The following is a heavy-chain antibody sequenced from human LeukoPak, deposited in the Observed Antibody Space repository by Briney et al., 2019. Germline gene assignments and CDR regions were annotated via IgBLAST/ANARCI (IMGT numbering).Heavy chain of an antibody. CDR2: IYSTGSA. V-gene: IGHV4-4*07. Sequence: PSETLSLTCTVSGGSISSYYWSWIRQPAGKGLEWIGRIYSTGSADYNPSLRSRVTMSVDTSKNQFSLKLSSVTAADTTVFYCARDRRGPYFDLWGRGTLVTVSS. J-gene: IGHJ2*01. CDR3: ARDRRGPYFDL. CDR1: GGSISSYY.